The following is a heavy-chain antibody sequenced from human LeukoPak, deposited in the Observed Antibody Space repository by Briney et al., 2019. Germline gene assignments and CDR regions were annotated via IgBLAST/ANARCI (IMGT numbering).Heavy chain of an antibody. J-gene: IGHJ6*02. CDR3: AKDNVVGYSSSWYQNYYYGMDV. CDR1: GFTFSSCG. CDR2: ISYDGSNK. D-gene: IGHD6-13*01. Sequence: GGSLRLSCAASGFTFSSCGMHWVRQAPGKGLEWVAVISYDGSNKYYADSVKGRFTISRDNSKNTLYLQMNSLRAEDTAVYYCAKDNVVGYSSSWYQNYYYGMDVWGQGTTVTVSS. V-gene: IGHV3-30*18.